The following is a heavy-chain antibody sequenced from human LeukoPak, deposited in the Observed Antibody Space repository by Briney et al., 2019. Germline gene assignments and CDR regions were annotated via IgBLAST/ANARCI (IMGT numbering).Heavy chain of an antibody. J-gene: IGHJ4*02. D-gene: IGHD5-12*01. CDR3: GRLHGGYEDC. CDR2: IYHSGNT. Sequence: PSGTLSLTCAVSGVSISSNNWWSWVRQPPGKGLEWIGEIYHSGNTNYNPSLKSRVTMSVDKSKNQFSLGLNSVTAADTALYYCGRLHGGYEDCWGQGILVTVSS. CDR1: GVSISSNNW. V-gene: IGHV4-4*02.